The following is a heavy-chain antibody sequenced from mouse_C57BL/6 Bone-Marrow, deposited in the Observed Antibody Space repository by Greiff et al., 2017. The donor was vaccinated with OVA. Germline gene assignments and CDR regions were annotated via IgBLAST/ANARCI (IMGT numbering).Heavy chain of an antibody. CDR1: GYAFSSSW. D-gene: IGHD1-1*01. CDR2: IYPGDGDT. Sequence: VKLMESGPELVKPGASVKISCKASGYAFSSSWMNWVKQRPGKGLEWIGRIYPGDGDTNYNGKFKGKATLTADKSSSTAYMQLSSLTSEDSAVYFCARAGYYYGSTWFAYWGQGTLVTVSA. V-gene: IGHV1-82*01. J-gene: IGHJ3*01. CDR3: ARAGYYYGSTWFAY.